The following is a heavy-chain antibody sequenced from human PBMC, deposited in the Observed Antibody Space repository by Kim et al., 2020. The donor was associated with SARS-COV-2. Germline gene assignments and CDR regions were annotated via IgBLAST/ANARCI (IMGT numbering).Heavy chain of an antibody. CDR1: GISFSSYW. CDR3: VRGIYISHRRYSYSYLDV. J-gene: IGHJ6*03. CDR2: INQDGGEK. Sequence: GGSLRLSCAVSGISFSSYWMTWVRQAPGKGLEWVANINQDGGEKYHVDSVTGRFTISRDNAKSSVYLQLSSLRADDTAVYYCVRGIYISHRRYSYSYLDV. V-gene: IGHV3-7*01. D-gene: IGHD3-9*01.